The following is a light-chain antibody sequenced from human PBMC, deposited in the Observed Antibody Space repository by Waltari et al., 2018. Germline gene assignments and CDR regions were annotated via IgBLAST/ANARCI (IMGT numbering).Light chain of an antibody. CDR1: QSVLYRANNKTY. V-gene: IGKV4-1*01. Sequence: DIVMTQSPDSLAVSLGERATINCKSSQSVLYRANNKTYVAWDQRKPGRPPKLLIYWASTRESGVPDRFSGGGSGTDFTLTISSLQAEDVAVYYCQQYYSTPQTFGQGTKLEIK. J-gene: IGKJ2*01. CDR3: QQYYSTPQT. CDR2: WAS.